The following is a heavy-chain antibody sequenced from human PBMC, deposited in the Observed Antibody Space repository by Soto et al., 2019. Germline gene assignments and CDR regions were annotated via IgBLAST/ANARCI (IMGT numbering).Heavy chain of an antibody. J-gene: IGHJ4*02. V-gene: IGHV3-13*01. Sequence: GGSLRLSCAASGFTFSSYDMHWVRQATGKGLEWVSAIGTAGDTYYPGSVKGRFTISRENAKNSLYLQMNSLRAEDTAVYYCAKDKMITFGGEIDYWGQGTLVTVSS. CDR3: AKDKMITFGGEIDY. CDR2: IGTAGDT. D-gene: IGHD3-16*01. CDR1: GFTFSSYD.